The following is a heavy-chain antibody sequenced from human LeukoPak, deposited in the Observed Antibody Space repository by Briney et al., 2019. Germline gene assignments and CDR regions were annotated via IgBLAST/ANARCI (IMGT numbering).Heavy chain of an antibody. CDR1: GGSISTYY. CDR2: IYYSGST. J-gene: IGHJ4*02. V-gene: IGHV4-59*01. CDR3: AREEALGSGSFDY. Sequence: SETLSLTCTVSGGSISTYYWSWIRQPPGKGLEWIGYIYYSGSTNYNPSLKSRVTISVDTSKNQFSLKLGSVAAADTAVYYCAREEALGSGSFDYWGQGTLVTVSS. D-gene: IGHD1-26*01.